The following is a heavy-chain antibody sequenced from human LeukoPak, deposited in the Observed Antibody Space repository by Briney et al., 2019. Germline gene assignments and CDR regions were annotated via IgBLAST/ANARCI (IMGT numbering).Heavy chain of an antibody. V-gene: IGHV3-49*04. D-gene: IGHD3-3*01. CDR1: GFTFGDYA. J-gene: IGHJ5*02. CDR3: TRRVLRCPSGFDP. Sequence: GGSLRLSCTASGFTFGDYAMSWVRQAPGKGLEWVGFIRSKAYGGTTEYAASVKGRFTISRDDSKNIAYLKMNSLKIEDTAVYYCTRRVLRCPSGFDPWGQGTLVTVSS. CDR2: IRSKAYGGTT.